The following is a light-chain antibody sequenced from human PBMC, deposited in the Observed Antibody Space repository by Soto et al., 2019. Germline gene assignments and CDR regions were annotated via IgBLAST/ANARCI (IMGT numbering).Light chain of an antibody. V-gene: IGLV2-14*03. CDR3: AAYTTSRTLV. Sequence: QSALTQPASVSGSPGQSITISCAGTSGDVGAFDYVSWYQHHPGKVPKLMIYDVSDRPSGVSTRFSGSKSANMASLTISGLQADDEAEYYCAAYTTSRTLVFGGVTKVTVL. J-gene: IGLJ3*02. CDR1: SGDVGAFDY. CDR2: DVS.